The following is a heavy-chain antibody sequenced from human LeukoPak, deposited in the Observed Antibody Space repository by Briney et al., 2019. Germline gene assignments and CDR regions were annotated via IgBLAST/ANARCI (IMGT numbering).Heavy chain of an antibody. Sequence: GGSLRLSCAASGFTFSTYAMHWVRQAPGKGLEYVSAISSNGGSTYYANSVKGRFTISRDNSKNTLYLQMGSLRAEDMAVYYCARDYCSSTSCLLDYWGQGTLVTVSS. J-gene: IGHJ4*02. CDR1: GFTFSTYA. CDR2: ISSNGGST. CDR3: ARDYCSSTSCLLDY. V-gene: IGHV3-64*01. D-gene: IGHD2-2*01.